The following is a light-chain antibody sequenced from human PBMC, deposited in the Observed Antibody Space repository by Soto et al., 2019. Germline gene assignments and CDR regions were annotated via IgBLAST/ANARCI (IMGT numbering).Light chain of an antibody. CDR3: QHSYTTPWT. V-gene: IGKV1-39*01. CDR2: GAS. Sequence: DIQMAQSPSSLSASVGDRVTITCRTSQGIGTYLNWYQQRPGKAPKLLIYGASSLQSGVPSRFTGSGSGTDFTLTISSLQPADLATYCCQHSYTTPWTFGQGTKVEI. CDR1: QGIGTY. J-gene: IGKJ1*01.